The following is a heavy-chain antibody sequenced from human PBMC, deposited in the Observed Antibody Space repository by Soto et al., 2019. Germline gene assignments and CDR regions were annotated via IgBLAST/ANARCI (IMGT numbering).Heavy chain of an antibody. Sequence: EVQLVESGGGLVKPGGSLRLSCAASGFTFSNAWMNWVRQAPGKGLEWVGRIKSKTDGGTTDYAAPVKGRFTISRYDSKNTPYLQMNSLKTEDTAVYYCTTDVYQLLSGCGEYYYYYGMDVWGQGTTVTVSS. D-gene: IGHD2-2*01. CDR3: TTDVYQLLSGCGEYYYYYGMDV. J-gene: IGHJ6*02. CDR2: IKSKTDGGTT. CDR1: GFTFSNAW. V-gene: IGHV3-15*07.